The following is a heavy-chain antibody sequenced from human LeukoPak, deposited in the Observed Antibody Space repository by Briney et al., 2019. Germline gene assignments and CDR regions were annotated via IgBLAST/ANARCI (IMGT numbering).Heavy chain of an antibody. V-gene: IGHV4-59*11. J-gene: IGHJ4*02. Sequence: SETLSLTCTVSGGSISSHYWSWIRHPPGKGLEWIGYIYYSGSTNYNPSLKSRVTISVDTSKNQFSLKLSSVTAADTAVYYCARANFWSGYGYFDYWGQGTLVTVS. D-gene: IGHD3-3*01. CDR1: GGSISSHY. CDR2: IYYSGST. CDR3: ARANFWSGYGYFDY.